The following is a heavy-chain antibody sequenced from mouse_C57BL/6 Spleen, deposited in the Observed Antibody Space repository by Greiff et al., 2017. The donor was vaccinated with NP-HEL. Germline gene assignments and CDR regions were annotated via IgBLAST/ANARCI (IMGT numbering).Heavy chain of an antibody. Sequence: VQLKESGPGMVKPSQSLSLTCTVPGYSITSGYDWHWIRHFPGNKLEWMGYIRYSGSTNYNPSLKSRISITHDTAKNHFFLKLNSVTTEDTATYYCARAILPYYAMDYWGQGTSVTVSS. CDR2: IRYSGST. CDR3: ARAILPYYAMDY. V-gene: IGHV3-1*01. J-gene: IGHJ4*01. CDR1: GYSITSGYD. D-gene: IGHD2-10*01.